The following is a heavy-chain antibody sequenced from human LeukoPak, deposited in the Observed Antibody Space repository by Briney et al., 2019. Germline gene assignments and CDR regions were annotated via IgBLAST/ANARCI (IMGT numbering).Heavy chain of an antibody. V-gene: IGHV3-72*01. CDR1: GFTFSDHY. Sequence: PGGSLRLSCAASGFTFSDHYMDWVRQAPGKGLEWVGRTRNKANSYTTEYAASVKGRFTISRDDSKNSLYLQMNSLKTEDTAVYYCARKKWEPTSNDAFDIWGQGTMVTVSS. J-gene: IGHJ3*02. CDR2: TRNKANSYTT. CDR3: ARKKWEPTSNDAFDI. D-gene: IGHD1-26*01.